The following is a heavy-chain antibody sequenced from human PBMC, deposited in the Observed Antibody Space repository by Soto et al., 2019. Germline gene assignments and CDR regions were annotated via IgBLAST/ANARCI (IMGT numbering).Heavy chain of an antibody. Sequence: KTSETLSLTCTVSGGSISSYYWSWIRQPPGKGLEWIGYIYYSGSTNYNPSLKSRVTISVDTSKNQFSLKLSSVTAADTAVYYCARDGSSGYPTGYYGMDVWGQGTTVTVSS. CDR1: GGSISSYY. CDR3: ARDGSSGYPTGYYGMDV. CDR2: IYYSGST. D-gene: IGHD3-22*01. J-gene: IGHJ6*02. V-gene: IGHV4-59*01.